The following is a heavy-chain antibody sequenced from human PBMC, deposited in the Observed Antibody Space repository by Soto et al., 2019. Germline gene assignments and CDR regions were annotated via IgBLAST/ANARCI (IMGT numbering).Heavy chain of an antibody. CDR3: AGNYHDSGIYYSSFDY. CDR1: GVSVSSTSAA. V-gene: IGHV6-1*01. CDR2: TYYNSRWYT. J-gene: IGHJ4*02. D-gene: IGHD3-10*01. Sequence: PSQTLSLTCAISGVSVSSTSAAWNWIRQSPSRGLEWLGRTYYNSRWYTDYAVSVKSRLTINADTSKNHFSLNLNSVTPEDTALYYCAGNYHDSGIYYSSFDYWGQGTRVT.